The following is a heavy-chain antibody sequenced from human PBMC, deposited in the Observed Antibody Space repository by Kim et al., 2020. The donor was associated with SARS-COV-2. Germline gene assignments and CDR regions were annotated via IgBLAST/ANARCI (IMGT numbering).Heavy chain of an antibody. D-gene: IGHD3-22*01. Sequence: SLEGRFSISRDNANHSLYRQMNSLSAEDTAVYYCATVLIYYDSSGYYVDYWGQGTLVTVSS. V-gene: IGHV3-21*01. CDR3: ATVLIYYDSSGYYVDY. J-gene: IGHJ4*02.